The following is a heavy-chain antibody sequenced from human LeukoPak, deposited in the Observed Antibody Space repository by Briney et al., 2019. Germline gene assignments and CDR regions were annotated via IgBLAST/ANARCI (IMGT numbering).Heavy chain of an antibody. CDR3: ARGSRDIVVVPAVGGFDP. CDR2: IWYGGSNK. Sequence: GSLRLSCAASGFTFSSYGMHWVRQAPGKGLEWVAVIWYGGSNKYYADSVKDRFTISRDNSKNTLYLQMNSLRAEDTAVYYCARGSRDIVVVPAVGGFDPWGQGTLVTVSS. J-gene: IGHJ5*02. D-gene: IGHD2-2*01. V-gene: IGHV3-33*08. CDR1: GFTFSSYG.